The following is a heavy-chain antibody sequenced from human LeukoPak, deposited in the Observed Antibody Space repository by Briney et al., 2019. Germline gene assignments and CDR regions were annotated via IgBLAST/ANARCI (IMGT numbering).Heavy chain of an antibody. CDR1: GFTFSSYW. Sequence: GGSLSLSCAASGFTFSSYWMRWVRHAPGRGLEWVSSISSSSSYIYYAHSVKGRFTISRDNAKNSLYLQMNSLRADDTAVYYCARDNSTSYNWFGPWGQGTLVTVSS. J-gene: IGHJ5*02. V-gene: IGHV3-21*01. CDR2: ISSSSSYI. D-gene: IGHD5-18*01. CDR3: ARDNSTSYNWFGP.